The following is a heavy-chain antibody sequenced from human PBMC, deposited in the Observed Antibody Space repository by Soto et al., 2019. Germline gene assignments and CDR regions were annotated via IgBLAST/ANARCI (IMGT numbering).Heavy chain of an antibody. D-gene: IGHD4-17*01. V-gene: IGHV4-30-2*01. Sequence: SETLSLTCAVSGVSISSGGYSWSWIRQPPGKGLEWIGYIYHSGGTYYNPSLKSRVTISVDRSKNQFSLKLSSVTAADTAVYYCARASTTVTTLDYWGQGTLVTVSS. CDR2: IYHSGGT. J-gene: IGHJ4*02. CDR1: GVSISSGGYS. CDR3: ARASTTVTTLDY.